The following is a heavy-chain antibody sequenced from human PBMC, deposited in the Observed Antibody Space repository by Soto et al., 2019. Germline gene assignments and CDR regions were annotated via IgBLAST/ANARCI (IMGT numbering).Heavy chain of an antibody. CDR2: IIPMLGTA. Sequence: ASVKVSCKASGGIFSSYAISWVRQAPGQGLEWMGGIIPMLGTANYAQKFQGRVTITADESTSTADMELSSLRSEDTAVYYCARGGIAAPVDYWGQGTLVTVSS. V-gene: IGHV1-69*13. CDR3: ARGGIAAPVDY. D-gene: IGHD6-13*01. J-gene: IGHJ4*02. CDR1: GGIFSSYA.